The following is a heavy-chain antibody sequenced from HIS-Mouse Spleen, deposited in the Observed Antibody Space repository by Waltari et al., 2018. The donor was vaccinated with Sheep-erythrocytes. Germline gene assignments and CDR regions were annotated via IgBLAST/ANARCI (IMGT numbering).Heavy chain of an antibody. CDR2: SSSRGSDI. Sequence: EVQLVESGGGLVKPGGSLRLSCAASGFTFSSYSRNWVRQAPGKGVGWVPASSSRGSDIYYTDSVKGRFTISRDNAKNSLYLQMNSLRAEDTAVYYCARVASGATFDYWGQGTLVTVSS. V-gene: IGHV3-21*01. CDR1: GFTFSSYS. J-gene: IGHJ4*02. D-gene: IGHD1-26*01. CDR3: ARVASGATFDY.